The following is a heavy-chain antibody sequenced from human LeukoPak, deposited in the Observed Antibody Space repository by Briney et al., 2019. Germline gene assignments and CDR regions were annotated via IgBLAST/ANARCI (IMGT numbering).Heavy chain of an antibody. V-gene: IGHV3-74*01. J-gene: IGHJ2*01. Sequence: PGGSLRLSCAASGFTFSYYGMHWVRQAPGKGLVWVSRINPDGSNTNYADSVMGRFTISRDNAKNTLYLQMNGLRADDTAVYYCARENWYLDRWGRGTLVTVSS. CDR3: ARENWYLDR. CDR1: GFTFSYYG. CDR2: INPDGSNT.